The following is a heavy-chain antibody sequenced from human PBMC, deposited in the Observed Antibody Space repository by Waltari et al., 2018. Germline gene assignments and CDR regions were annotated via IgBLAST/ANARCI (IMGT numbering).Heavy chain of an antibody. D-gene: IGHD2-15*01. CDR1: NC. V-gene: IGHV4-4*02. CDR2: FLGNGRT. J-gene: IGHJ4*02. CDR3: ARDRGRGLYLDT. Sequence: NCGLWSRRSRGSVLVGMGTFLGNGRTSYSPCCAIRVTISLDTSTYQFALKMTSATAADTALYYCARDRGRGLYLDTWGQGILVSVSP.